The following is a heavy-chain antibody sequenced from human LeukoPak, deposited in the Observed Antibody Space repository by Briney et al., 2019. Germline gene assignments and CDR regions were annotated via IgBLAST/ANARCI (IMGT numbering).Heavy chain of an antibody. CDR2: MNPNSVNT. CDR3: ARRAAAGTALDY. Sequence: ASIKDSCKASGYTFTRYDINWVRQATGQGLGLMGWMNPNSVNTGYAQKFQGRVTITRNTSINTAYMELSSLRSEDTAVYYCARRAAAGTALDYWGQGTLVTVSS. V-gene: IGHV1-8*03. CDR1: GYTFTRYD. D-gene: IGHD6-13*01. J-gene: IGHJ4*02.